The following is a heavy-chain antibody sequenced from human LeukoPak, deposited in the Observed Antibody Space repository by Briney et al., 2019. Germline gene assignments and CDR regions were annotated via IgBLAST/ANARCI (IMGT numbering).Heavy chain of an antibody. J-gene: IGHJ4*02. V-gene: IGHV4-4*07. CDR1: GGSISSYY. D-gene: IGHD2-15*01. CDR2: IYASGST. CDR3: ARDRIVRYCTGGSCYGPIDY. Sequence: SETLSLTCTVSGGSISSYYWSWIRQPAGKGLEWIGRIYASGSTNYNPSLKSRVTMSVDMSKNQFSLKLNSVTAADTAVYYCARDRIVRYCTGGSCYGPIDYWGQGTLVTVSS.